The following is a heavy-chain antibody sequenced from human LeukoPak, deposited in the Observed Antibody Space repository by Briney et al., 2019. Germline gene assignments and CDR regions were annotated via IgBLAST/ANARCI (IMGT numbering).Heavy chain of an antibody. Sequence: PGGSLRLSCAASGFTFSSYVMHWVRQAPGKGLEWVAVTWYDGTNKYFADSVRGRFSISRDNSKNTLYLQINSLRAEDTAVYYCARGDRSSWFNFDYWGQGTLVTVSS. CDR1: GFTFSSYV. V-gene: IGHV3-33*01. CDR3: ARGDRSSWFNFDY. J-gene: IGHJ4*02. D-gene: IGHD6-13*01. CDR2: TWYDGTNK.